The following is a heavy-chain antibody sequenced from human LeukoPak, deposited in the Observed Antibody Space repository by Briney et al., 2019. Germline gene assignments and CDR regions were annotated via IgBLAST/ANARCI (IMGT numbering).Heavy chain of an antibody. CDR3: ATSITIFGVVAAFDI. J-gene: IGHJ3*02. CDR2: IYNRGST. Sequence: PSETLSLTCTVSGGSISSYYWSWIRQPPRKGLEWIGYIYNRGSTNYNPSLKSRVTISVDTSKNQFSLKLSSVTAADTAVYYCATSITIFGVVAAFDIWGQGTMVTVSS. D-gene: IGHD3-3*01. CDR1: GGSISSYY. V-gene: IGHV4-59*01.